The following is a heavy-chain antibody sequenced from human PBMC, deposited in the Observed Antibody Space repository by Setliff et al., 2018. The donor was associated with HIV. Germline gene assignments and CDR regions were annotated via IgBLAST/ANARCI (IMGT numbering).Heavy chain of an antibody. V-gene: IGHV3-7*01. Sequence: PGGSLRLSCVASGLPFYNYWMTWLRRAPGRGLEWVANIKQDGSDMHYIESVKGRFTIFRDNAKNSVFLQMNSLRAEDTGVYYCATQTGFYNSHWYDYWGQGTMFTVSS. D-gene: IGHD6-13*01. CDR3: ATQTGFYNSHWYDY. CDR2: IKQDGSDM. CDR1: GLPFYNYW. J-gene: IGHJ4*02.